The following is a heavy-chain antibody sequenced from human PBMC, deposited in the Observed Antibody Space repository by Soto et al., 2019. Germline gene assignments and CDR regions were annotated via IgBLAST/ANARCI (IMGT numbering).Heavy chain of an antibody. CDR2: IIPIFGTA. J-gene: IGHJ5*02. Sequence: ASVKVSCKASGGTFSSYAISWVRQAPGQGLEWMGGIIPIFGTANYAQKFQGRVTITADESTSTAYMELSSLRSEDTAVYYCARQGLVVLAAIVPSPNWFDPWGQGTLV. CDR3: ARQGLVVLAAIVPSPNWFDP. CDR1: GGTFSSYA. V-gene: IGHV1-69*13. D-gene: IGHD2-2*02.